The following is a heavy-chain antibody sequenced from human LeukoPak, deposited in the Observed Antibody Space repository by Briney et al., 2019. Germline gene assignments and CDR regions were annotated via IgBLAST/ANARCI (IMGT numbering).Heavy chain of an antibody. D-gene: IGHD1-7*01. Sequence: GGSLRLSCAASGSTFSSYSMNWVRQAPGKGLEWVSSISSSSSYIYYADSVKGRFTISRDNAKNSLYLQMNSLRAEDTAVYYCARDLITGTTTKPYYFDYWGQGTLVTVSS. V-gene: IGHV3-21*01. J-gene: IGHJ4*02. CDR2: ISSSSSYI. CDR3: ARDLITGTTTKPYYFDY. CDR1: GSTFSSYS.